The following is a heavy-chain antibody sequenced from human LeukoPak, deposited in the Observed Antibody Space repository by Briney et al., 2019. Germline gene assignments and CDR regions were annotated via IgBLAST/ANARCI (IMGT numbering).Heavy chain of an antibody. V-gene: IGHV3-30-3*01. CDR1: GFTFSSYA. CDR3: ARSSTVVHFEDAFDI. Sequence: PGGSLRLSCAASGFTFSSYAMHWVRQAPGKGLEWVAVISYDGSNKYYADSVKGRFTISRDNSKNTLYLQMNSLRAEDTAVYYCARSSTVVHFEDAFDIWGQGTMVTVSS. J-gene: IGHJ3*02. D-gene: IGHD4-23*01. CDR2: ISYDGSNK.